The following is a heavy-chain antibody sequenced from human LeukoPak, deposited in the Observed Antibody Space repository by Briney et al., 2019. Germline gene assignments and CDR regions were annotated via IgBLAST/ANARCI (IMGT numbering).Heavy chain of an antibody. J-gene: IGHJ5*02. CDR3: AKGSGSGWYGWFAP. D-gene: IGHD6-19*01. CDR1: GFTFGSYA. V-gene: IGHV3-23*01. Sequence: GGSLRLSCAASGFTFGSYAMTWVRQAPGKGLGWVSSIVASGGSTYYADSVKGRFTISRDNSKNTFYLQMNTLRADDTAVYYCAKGSGSGWYGWFAPWGQGTLVTV. CDR2: IVASGGST.